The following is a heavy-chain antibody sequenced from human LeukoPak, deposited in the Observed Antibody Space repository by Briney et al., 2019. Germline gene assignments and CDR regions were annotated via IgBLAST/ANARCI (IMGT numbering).Heavy chain of an antibody. V-gene: IGHV3-23*01. J-gene: IGHJ3*02. D-gene: IGHD2-15*01. CDR3: AKDPSYCSGGSCYTRSLGGFDI. CDR2: ISDSGGST. CDR1: GGSISSYY. Sequence: ETLSLTCTVSGGSISSYYWSWVRQAPGKGLAWVSAISDSGGSTQYADSVKGRFTISRDNSKNTLYLQMNSLRAEDTAVYYCAKDPSYCSGGSCYTRSLGGFDIWGQGTMVTVSS.